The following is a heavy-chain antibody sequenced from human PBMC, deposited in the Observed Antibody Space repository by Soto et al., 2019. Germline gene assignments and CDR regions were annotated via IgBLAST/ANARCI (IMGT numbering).Heavy chain of an antibody. CDR1: GVTVGNNY. CDR2: TYSGGDT. D-gene: IGHD5-18*01. V-gene: IGHV3-66*01. CDR3: ARNVPVTALGY. J-gene: IGHJ4*02. Sequence: EVRLVESGGGLVQPGGSLRLSCAASGVTVGNNYMRWVRQAPGKGLEWVSVTYSGGDTRYADAVKGRFTMSKDSTKNPVYLQMDSLTAEDTAVYFCARNVPVTALGYWGQGSLVTVSS.